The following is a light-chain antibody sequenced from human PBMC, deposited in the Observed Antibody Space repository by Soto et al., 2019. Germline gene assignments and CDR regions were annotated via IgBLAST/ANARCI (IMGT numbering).Light chain of an antibody. CDR1: QSISSN. Sequence: SKSAATLSLITGERATLSCRASQSISSNLAWYQQKPGQAPRLLIYDASNRATGIPARFSGSGSGTDFTLTISSLEPEDFAVYYCQQRSSWPPVTFGQGTLLEVK. V-gene: IGKV3-11*01. J-gene: IGKJ5*01. CDR3: QQRSSWPPVT. CDR2: DAS.